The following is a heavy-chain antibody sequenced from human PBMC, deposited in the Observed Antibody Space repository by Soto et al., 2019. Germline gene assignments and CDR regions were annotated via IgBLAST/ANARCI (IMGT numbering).Heavy chain of an antibody. D-gene: IGHD4-17*01. V-gene: IGHV4-31*03. CDR3: TRDSSGDYGWFDS. CDR2: IYFSGST. CDR1: GGSITSGDYY. Sequence: SETLSLTCTVSGGSITSGDYYWSWIRQRPGKGLQWIGYIYFSGSTYYHPSLKSRVTISLDTSKNQFSLNLGSVTAADTAVYYCTRDSSGDYGWFDSWGQGTVVTVSS. J-gene: IGHJ5*01.